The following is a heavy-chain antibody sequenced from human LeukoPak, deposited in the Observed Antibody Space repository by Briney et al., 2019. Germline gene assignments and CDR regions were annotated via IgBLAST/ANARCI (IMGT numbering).Heavy chain of an antibody. D-gene: IGHD3-9*01. V-gene: IGHV1-18*01. CDR2: ISAYNGNT. J-gene: IGHJ5*02. CDR1: GYTFTCYG. Sequence: EASVKVSCKASGYTFTCYGISWVRQAPGQGLEWMGWISAYNGNTNYAQKLQGRVTMTTDTSTSTAYMELRSLRSDDTAVYYCARMAYDILTGYFQPNWFDPWGQGTLVTVSS. CDR3: ARMAYDILTGYFQPNWFDP.